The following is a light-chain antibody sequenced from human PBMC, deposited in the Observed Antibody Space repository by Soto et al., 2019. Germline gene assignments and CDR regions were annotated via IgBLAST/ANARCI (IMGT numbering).Light chain of an antibody. CDR2: GAS. CDR3: QQYGSSPYMYT. Sequence: EIVLTQSPGTLSWSPGDRATLSCRASQSVSSSYLAWYQQKPGQAPRLLIYGASSRATGIPDRFSGSGSGTDFTLTISRLEPEDFAVYYCQQYGSSPYMYTFGQGTKLEIK. CDR1: QSVSSSY. V-gene: IGKV3-20*01. J-gene: IGKJ2*01.